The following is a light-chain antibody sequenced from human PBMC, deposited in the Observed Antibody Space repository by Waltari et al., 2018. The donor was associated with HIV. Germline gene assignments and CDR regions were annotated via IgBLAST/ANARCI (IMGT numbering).Light chain of an antibody. Sequence: DIQLTQSPSFLSASVGVRVPITCRASQGISTYLVWYQQKPGKAPKLLIYATSALQSGVPSRFSAAGSGTEFTLTISSLQSEDFATYYCQQLNNYRAFGQGTKVDLK. J-gene: IGKJ1*01. CDR3: QQLNNYRA. CDR1: QGISTY. CDR2: ATS. V-gene: IGKV1-9*01.